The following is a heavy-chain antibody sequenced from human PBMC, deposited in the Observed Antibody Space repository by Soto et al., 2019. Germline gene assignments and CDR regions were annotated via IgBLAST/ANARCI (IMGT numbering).Heavy chain of an antibody. V-gene: IGHV4-4*02. J-gene: IGHJ4*02. CDR1: SGSVSSSNW. Sequence: SETLSLTCAVSSGSVSSSNWWNWVRQSPGKGLERIGEIYHSGSTNYNPSLESRVTISLDKSKNQFSLMLTSVTAADTAVYYCARGGGYYFDYWGQGTPVTVSS. D-gene: IGHD1-26*01. CDR2: IYHSGST. CDR3: ARGGGYYFDY.